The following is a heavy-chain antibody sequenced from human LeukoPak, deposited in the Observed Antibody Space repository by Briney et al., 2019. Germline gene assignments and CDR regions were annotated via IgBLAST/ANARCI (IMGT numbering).Heavy chain of an antibody. V-gene: IGHV5-51*01. Sequence: GESLKISCKGSGYSFITYWIVWVRQMPGKGLEWMGIIHPDDSETKYSPSFQGHVTISVDKTFNTAYLQWNSLKASDTAIYYCARRVTGNYYYYMDIWGKGTTVIVSS. CDR1: GYSFITYW. CDR3: ARRVTGNYYYYMDI. J-gene: IGHJ6*03. CDR2: IHPDDSET. D-gene: IGHD1-20*01.